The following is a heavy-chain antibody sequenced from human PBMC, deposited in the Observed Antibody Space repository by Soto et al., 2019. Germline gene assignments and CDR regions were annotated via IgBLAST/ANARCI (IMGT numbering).Heavy chain of an antibody. J-gene: IGHJ6*02. CDR3: ARNGTYSSSLSQYSGMDV. CDR2: IVPMLGTP. CDR1: GGTFDNFI. D-gene: IGHD1-26*01. V-gene: IGHV1-69*01. Sequence: QVQLVQSGAEVKEPGSSVRVSCKASGGTFDNFIMNWVRQTPGQGLEWMGGIVPMLGTPKYAEKFKGRVTISATGSTSTMYMEVTSLRSEDTAIYYCARNGTYSSSLSQYSGMDVWGQGTTVTVSS.